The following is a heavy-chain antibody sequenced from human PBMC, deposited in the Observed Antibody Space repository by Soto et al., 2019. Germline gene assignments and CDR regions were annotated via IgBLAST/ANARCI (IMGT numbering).Heavy chain of an antibody. CDR2: ISGSGDTK. J-gene: IGHJ4*02. V-gene: IGHV3-48*02. CDR3: AKYCSSDVCFDY. CDR1: GFTFSSCS. Sequence: GGSLRLSCASSGFTFSSCSMNWVRQAPGKGLEWVSFISGSGDTKYYADSVKGRFTISRDNAKNSLYLQMSSLRDEDTAVYYCAKYCSSDVCFDYWGQGTLVTVS. D-gene: IGHD2-8*01.